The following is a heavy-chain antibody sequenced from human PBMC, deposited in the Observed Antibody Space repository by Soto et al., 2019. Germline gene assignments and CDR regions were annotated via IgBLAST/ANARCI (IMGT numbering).Heavy chain of an antibody. J-gene: IGHJ6*02. V-gene: IGHV3-13*01. CDR2: IGSVGDT. CDR1: GFTLSSYD. Sequence: EVQLVESGGGLVQPGGSLRLSCAASGFTLSSYDIHWVRQATGEGLAWVSGIGSVGDTHYADSVKGRFIISSEDGKNSLYLQMNNLRVGDTAVYYCTRKTPPTGMEVWGQGATVTVSS. D-gene: IGHD3-9*01. CDR3: TRKTPPTGMEV.